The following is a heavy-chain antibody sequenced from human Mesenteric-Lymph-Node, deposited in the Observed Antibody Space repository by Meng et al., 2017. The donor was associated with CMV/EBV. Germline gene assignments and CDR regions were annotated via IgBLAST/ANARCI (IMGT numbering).Heavy chain of an antibody. D-gene: IGHD2-2*01. J-gene: IGHJ6*02. CDR3: AREGQNIVVVPAAPGPHSGMDV. CDR1: GFSFSNYG. V-gene: IGHV3-66*02. CDR2: LYSGGKT. Sequence: GESLKISCAASGFSFSNYGMGWVRQAPGKGLEWVSFLYSGGKTYYADSVKGRFTISRDNSKNTLYLQMNSLRAEDTAVYYCAREGQNIVVVPAAPGPHSGMDVWGQGTTVTVSS.